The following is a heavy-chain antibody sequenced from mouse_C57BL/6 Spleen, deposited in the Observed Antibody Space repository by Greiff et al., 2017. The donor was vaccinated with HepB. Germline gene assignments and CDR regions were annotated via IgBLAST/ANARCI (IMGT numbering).Heavy chain of an antibody. CDR2: IYPGSGRT. D-gene: IGHD1-1*01. CDR3: ARSYYGSAMYY. V-gene: IGHV1-55*01. J-gene: IGHJ4*01. Sequence: QVQLQQPGAELVKPEASVKMSCKASGYTFTSYWITWVKQMHGQGLEWIGDIYPGSGRTNYNEKFKSKATMTVDTSSSTAYMQLSSLSSEDSAVYYCARSYYGSAMYYWGHVTSVTVSS. CDR1: GYTFTSYW.